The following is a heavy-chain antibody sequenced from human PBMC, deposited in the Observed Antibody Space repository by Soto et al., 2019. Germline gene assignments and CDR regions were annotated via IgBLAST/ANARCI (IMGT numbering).Heavy chain of an antibody. CDR2: ISAYNGNT. V-gene: IGHV1-18*01. D-gene: IGHD6-19*01. Sequence: KASGYTFTSYGISWVRQAPGQGLEWMGWISAYNGNTNYAQKLQGRVTMTTDTSTSTAYMELRSLRSDDTAVYYCARPLSVYSSGWWYFDYWGQGTLVTVSS. CDR1: GYTFTSYG. J-gene: IGHJ4*02. CDR3: ARPLSVYSSGWWYFDY.